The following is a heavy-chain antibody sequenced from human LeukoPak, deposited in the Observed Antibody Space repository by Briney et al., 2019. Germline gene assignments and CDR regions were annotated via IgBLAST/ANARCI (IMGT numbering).Heavy chain of an antibody. CDR1: GFAFSTYW. Sequence: GGSLRLSCAASGFAFSTYWMTWVRQAPGKGLEWVASLNEDGSEKYYVDSVKGRFTISRDNAQKSLYLEMKSLSAKDTAVYYCARAVTSTEGYWGQGTLVTVSS. J-gene: IGHJ4*02. V-gene: IGHV3-7*03. CDR3: ARAVTSTEGY. CDR2: LNEDGSEK.